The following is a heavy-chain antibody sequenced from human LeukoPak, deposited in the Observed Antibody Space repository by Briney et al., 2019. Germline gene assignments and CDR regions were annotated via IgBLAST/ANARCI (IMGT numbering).Heavy chain of an antibody. CDR1: GGSISSYY. CDR2: IYYSGST. Sequence: SETLSLTCTVSGGSISSYYWSWIRQPPGKGLEWIGYIYYSGSTNYTPSLKSRVTILVDTSKNQFSLKLSSVTAADTAVYYCERLVRGNYYMDVWGKGTTVTVSS. V-gene: IGHV4-59*12. J-gene: IGHJ6*03. D-gene: IGHD6-13*01. CDR3: ERLVRGNYYMDV.